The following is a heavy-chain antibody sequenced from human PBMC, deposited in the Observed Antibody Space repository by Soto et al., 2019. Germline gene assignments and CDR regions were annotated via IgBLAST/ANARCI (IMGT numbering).Heavy chain of an antibody. Sequence: GVLRLSCAASGFTFSSYAMSWVRQAPGKGLEWVSAISGSGGSTYYADSVKGRFTISRDNSKNTLYLQMNSLRAEDTAVYYCVQIAAAENYYYYGMDVWGQGTTVTVSS. CDR2: ISGSGGST. D-gene: IGHD6-13*01. CDR3: VQIAAAENYYYYGMDV. CDR1: GFTFSSYA. V-gene: IGHV3-23*01. J-gene: IGHJ6*02.